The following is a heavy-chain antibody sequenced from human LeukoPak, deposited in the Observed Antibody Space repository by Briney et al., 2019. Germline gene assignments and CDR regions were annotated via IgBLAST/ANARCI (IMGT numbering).Heavy chain of an antibody. D-gene: IGHD3-10*01. CDR2: INPSGGST. CDR1: GYTFTSYY. CDR3: ARDLAVRGVIMTYFDY. J-gene: IGHJ4*02. V-gene: IGHV1-46*01. Sequence: ASVTVSCKASGYTFTSYYMHWVRQAPGQGHERMGIINPSGGSTSYAQKFQGRVTMTRDTSTSTVYMELSSLRSEDPAVYYCARDLAVRGVIMTYFDYWGQGTLVTVSS.